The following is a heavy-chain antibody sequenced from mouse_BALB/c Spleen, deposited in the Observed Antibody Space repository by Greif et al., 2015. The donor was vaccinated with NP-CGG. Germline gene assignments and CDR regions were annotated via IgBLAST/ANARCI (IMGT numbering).Heavy chain of an antibody. Sequence: VQLQQSGAELVKPGASVKLSCTASGFNIKDTYMHWVKQGPEQGLEWIGRIDPANGNTKYDPKFQGKATITADTSSNTAYLQLSSLTSEDTAVYYCARWDWYFDVWGAGTTVTVSS. CDR1: GFNIKDTY. V-gene: IGHV14-3*02. J-gene: IGHJ1*01. CDR3: ARWDWYFDV. CDR2: IDPANGNT.